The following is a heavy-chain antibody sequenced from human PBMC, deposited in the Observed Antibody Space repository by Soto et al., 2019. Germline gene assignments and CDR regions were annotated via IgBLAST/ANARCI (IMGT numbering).Heavy chain of an antibody. CDR1: GFTFSSYA. CDR2: ISGSGGST. V-gene: IGHV3-23*01. Sequence: GGSLRLSCAASGFTFSSYAMSWVRQAPGKGLEWVSAISGSGGSTYYADSVKGRFTISRDNSKNTLYLQMNSLRAEDTAVYYCAKVPQGEAFGVVITYYYYYYMDVWGKGTTVTVSS. D-gene: IGHD3-3*01. CDR3: AKVPQGEAFGVVITYYYYYYMDV. J-gene: IGHJ6*03.